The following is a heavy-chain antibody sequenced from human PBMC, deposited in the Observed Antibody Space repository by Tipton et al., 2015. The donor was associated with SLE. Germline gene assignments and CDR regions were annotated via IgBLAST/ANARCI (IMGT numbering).Heavy chain of an antibody. Sequence: GLVKPSQTLSLTCAISGDSVSSNSGTWNWIRQPPGKELEWIGYSYYTGSTNYNPSLRSRVTISVDTSKNQFSLRLTSVTAEDTAVYYCARGLRSDGYRLDYWGQGTLVTVSS. J-gene: IGHJ4*02. V-gene: IGHV4-61*01. D-gene: IGHD5-24*01. CDR1: GDSVSSNSGT. CDR3: ARGLRSDGYRLDY. CDR2: SYYTGST.